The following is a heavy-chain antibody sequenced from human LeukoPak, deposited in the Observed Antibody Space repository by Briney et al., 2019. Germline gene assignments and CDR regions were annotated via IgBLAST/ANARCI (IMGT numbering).Heavy chain of an antibody. D-gene: IGHD1-26*01. CDR1: GFTLSSYE. CDR3: AKSGSGSYS. Sequence: PGGSLRLSCIVSGFTLSSYEMSWIRQAPGKGLEWVASIEYSGGSAYYADSVKGRFTISRDNSKNTVFLQMNSLRAEDTAIYYCAKSGSGSYSWGQGTLVTVSS. J-gene: IGHJ5*02. CDR2: IEYSGGSA. V-gene: IGHV3-23*01.